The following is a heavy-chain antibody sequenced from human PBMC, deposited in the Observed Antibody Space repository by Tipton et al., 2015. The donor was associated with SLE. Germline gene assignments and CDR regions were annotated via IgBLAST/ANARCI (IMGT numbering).Heavy chain of an antibody. D-gene: IGHD3-22*01. CDR1: GGSFSGYY. CDR3: AREVDYYDSSGYYYDAFDI. V-gene: IGHV4-34*01. Sequence: TLSLTCAVYGGSFSGYYWSWIRQPPGKGLEWIGEFNHSGSTNYNPSLKSRVTISVDTSKNQFSLKLSSVTAADTAVYYCAREVDYYDSSGYYYDAFDIWGQGTMVTVSS. CDR2: FNHSGST. J-gene: IGHJ3*02.